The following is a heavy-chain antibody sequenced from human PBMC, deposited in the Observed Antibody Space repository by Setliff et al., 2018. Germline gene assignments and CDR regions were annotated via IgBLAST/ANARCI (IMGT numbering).Heavy chain of an antibody. J-gene: IGHJ3*01. CDR3: TRHEDRNKCTSSSCYRENDAFDV. Sequence: GESLKISCKASGYIFTNYWIGWVRQMPGKGLEWMGVIYPGDSDTRYSPSFQGQVTISADKSINTAYLQWSSLKASDSAIYYCTRHEDRNKCTSSSCYRENDAFDVWGQGAMVTVSS. V-gene: IGHV5-51*01. CDR1: GYIFTNYW. D-gene: IGHD2-2*01. CDR2: IYPGDSDT.